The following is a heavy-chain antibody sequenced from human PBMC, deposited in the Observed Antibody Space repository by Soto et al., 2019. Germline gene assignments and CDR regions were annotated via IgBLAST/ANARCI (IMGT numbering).Heavy chain of an antibody. CDR3: ARRGQQEMATITWWFDP. V-gene: IGHV5-51*01. Sequence: GESLKISCKGSGYSFTSYWIAWVRQMPGKGLEWMGIIYPGDSDTRYSPSFQGQVTISADKSISTAYLQWSSLKASDTAMYYCARRGQQEMATITWWFDPWGQGTLVTVSS. D-gene: IGHD5-12*01. CDR1: GYSFTSYW. CDR2: IYPGDSDT. J-gene: IGHJ5*02.